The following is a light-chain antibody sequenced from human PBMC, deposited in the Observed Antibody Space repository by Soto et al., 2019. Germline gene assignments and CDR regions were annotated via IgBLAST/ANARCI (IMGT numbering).Light chain of an antibody. CDR2: DVS. CDR3: CSYAGSDTFGV. CDR1: SSDVGGYNY. Sequence: QSALTQPRSVSGSPGQSVTISCTGTSSDVGGYNYVSWYQQHPGKAPKLMIYDVSKRPSGVPDRFSGSNSGNTASLTISGLQAEDEADYYCCSYAGSDTFGVFGTGTKVTGL. V-gene: IGLV2-11*01. J-gene: IGLJ1*01.